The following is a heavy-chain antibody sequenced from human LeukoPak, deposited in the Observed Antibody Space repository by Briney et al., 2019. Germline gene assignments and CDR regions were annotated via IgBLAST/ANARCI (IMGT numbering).Heavy chain of an antibody. V-gene: IGHV4-31*03. J-gene: IGHJ4*02. CDR3: ARDLPTYDSSGYYYPFDY. Sequence: SQTLSLTCTVSGGSISSGGYYWSWIRQHPGKGLEWIGYIYYSGSTYYNPSLKSRVTISVDTSKNQFSLKLSSVTAADTAVYYCARDLPTYDSSGYYYPFDYWGQGTLVTVSS. D-gene: IGHD3-22*01. CDR2: IYYSGST. CDR1: GGSISSGGYY.